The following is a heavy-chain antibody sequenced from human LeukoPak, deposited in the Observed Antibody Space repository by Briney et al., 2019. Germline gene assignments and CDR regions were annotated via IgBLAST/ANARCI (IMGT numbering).Heavy chain of an antibody. CDR2: IHYSGSS. D-gene: IGHD2-8*01. J-gene: IGHJ5*01. Sequence: SETLSLTCTVSGDSTSNFYWNWIRQSPGKGLEWIGNIHYSGSSVYNPSLKSRGTISIDTSRRQFFLKLNSVTAADTAVYFCVLAPNSNWFDFWGPGTLVTVTS. CDR3: VLAPNSNWFDF. V-gene: IGHV4-59*03. CDR1: GDSTSNFY.